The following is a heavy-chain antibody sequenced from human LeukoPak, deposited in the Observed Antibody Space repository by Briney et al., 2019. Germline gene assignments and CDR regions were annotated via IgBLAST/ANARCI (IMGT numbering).Heavy chain of an antibody. CDR2: ISHSGRT. CDR1: GGSISGDNW. Sequence: SGTLSLTCAVYGGSISGDNWWNWVRQPPGKGLEWIGEISHSGRTNYNPSLKTRVTMSVDKSKNQFSLKLNSVTAADAAVYYCARRNYYDSSGYFDSWGQGTLVTVSS. J-gene: IGHJ4*03. CDR3: ARRNYYDSSGYFDS. D-gene: IGHD3-22*01. V-gene: IGHV4-4*02.